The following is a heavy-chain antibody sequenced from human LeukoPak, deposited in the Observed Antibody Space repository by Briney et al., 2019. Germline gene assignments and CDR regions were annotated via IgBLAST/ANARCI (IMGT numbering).Heavy chain of an antibody. CDR3: ARRCSRTNCYGLDY. CDR2: IYPGDFDT. J-gene: IGHJ4*02. D-gene: IGHD2-2*01. Sequence: GESLKISCKGSGYSFTSYWIGWVRQMPGKGLEWMGMIYPGDFDTRYSPSFEGQVTISADKSISTAYLQWSSLMASDTAIYYCARRCSRTNCYGLDYWGQGTLVTVSS. CDR1: GYSFTSYW. V-gene: IGHV5-51*01.